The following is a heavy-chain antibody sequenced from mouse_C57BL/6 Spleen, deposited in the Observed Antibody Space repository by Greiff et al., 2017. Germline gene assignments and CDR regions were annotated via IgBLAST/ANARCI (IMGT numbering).Heavy chain of an antibody. CDR2: IYPGDGDT. CDR1: GYAFSSSW. CDR3: ARWGGAMDY. J-gene: IGHJ4*01. V-gene: IGHV1-82*01. Sequence: QVQLQQSGPELVKPGASVKISCKASGYAFSSSWLNWVKQRPGKGLVWIGRIYPGDGDTNYNGKFKGKATLTAAKSSSTAYMQLSGLTSEDSAVCFCARWGGAMDYWGQGTSVTVSS.